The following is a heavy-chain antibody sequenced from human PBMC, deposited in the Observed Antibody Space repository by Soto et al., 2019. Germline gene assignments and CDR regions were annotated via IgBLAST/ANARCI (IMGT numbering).Heavy chain of an antibody. CDR2: IYYSGTT. CDR3: FRHNYDVNSPFDV. V-gene: IGHV4-39*01. Sequence: SETLSLTCTVSGDPVSSSSHYWGWIRQPPGKGLEWIGSIYYSGTTYYNLSLTSRVTTSVDTSKNQFSLNLRSVTAADTALYYVFRHNYDVNSPFDVWGQGSLVPVSS. J-gene: IGHJ4*02. CDR1: GDPVSSSSHY. D-gene: IGHD3-16*01.